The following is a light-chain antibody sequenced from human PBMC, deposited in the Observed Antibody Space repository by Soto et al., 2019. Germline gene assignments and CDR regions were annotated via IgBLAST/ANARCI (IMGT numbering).Light chain of an antibody. CDR2: EVS. CDR1: SSDVGSYNL. V-gene: IGLV2-23*02. Sequence: QSVLTQPASVSGSPGQSITISCTGTSSDVGSYNLVSWYQQHPGKAPKLMIYEVSKRPSGVSNRGSGSKSGNTASLTIAGLQAEDEADYYCCSYAGSSTVVFGGGTKLTVL. J-gene: IGLJ3*02. CDR3: CSYAGSSTVV.